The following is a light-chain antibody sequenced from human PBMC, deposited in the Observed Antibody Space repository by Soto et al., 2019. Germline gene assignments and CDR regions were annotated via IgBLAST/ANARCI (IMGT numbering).Light chain of an antibody. V-gene: IGLV2-23*02. CDR2: EVS. Sequence: QSVLTQPASVSGSPGQSITISCTGTSSDVGNYNLVSWYQHHPGKAPKLMIYEVSKRPSGVSTRFSGSKSGNTASLTISGLQAEDEADYYCCSYAGSSIVVFGGGTKVTVL. CDR1: SSDVGNYNL. J-gene: IGLJ2*01. CDR3: CSYAGSSIVV.